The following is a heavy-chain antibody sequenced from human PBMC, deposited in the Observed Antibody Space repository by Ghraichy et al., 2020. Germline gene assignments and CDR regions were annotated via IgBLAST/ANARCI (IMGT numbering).Heavy chain of an antibody. D-gene: IGHD3-22*01. CDR3: ARAGGDYYDSSTYDPQYFDF. V-gene: IGHV4-59*08. Sequence: TLSLTCTVSRGSLRTYYWSWIRRPPGKGLEWIGQIYHSGRTDQNPSLRSRVSMSVDTSKNQFSLSLRSVTAADTAMYYCARAGGDYYDSSTYDPQYFDFWGQGVLVTVAS. CDR1: RGSLRTYY. J-gene: IGHJ4*02. CDR2: IYHSGRT.